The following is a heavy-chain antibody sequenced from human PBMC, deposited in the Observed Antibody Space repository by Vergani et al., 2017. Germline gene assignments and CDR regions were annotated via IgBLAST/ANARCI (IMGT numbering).Heavy chain of an antibody. D-gene: IGHD6-19*01. CDR2: ISYDGSNK. J-gene: IGHJ1*01. Sequence: VQLVESGGGVVQPGRSLRLSCAASGFTFISYAMHWVRQAPGKGLEWVAVISYDGSNKYYADSVKGRFTNSRDNSKNTLYLQMNSLRAEDTAVYYCARAGIAVAGPPRHWGQGTLVTVSS. CDR3: ARAGIAVAGPPRH. V-gene: IGHV3-30-3*01. CDR1: GFTFISYA.